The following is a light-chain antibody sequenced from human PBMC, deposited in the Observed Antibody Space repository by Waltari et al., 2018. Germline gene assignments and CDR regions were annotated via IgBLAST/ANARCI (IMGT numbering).Light chain of an antibody. CDR2: GVT. CDR3: CTDAGDSTWV. J-gene: IGLJ3*02. Sequence: QSALTQPASVSDSPGQSITISCTGTSSDVGNYNLVSWYQQHPGKAPKLMIYGVTKRPSGIFDRFSGSKPGYTASLTISGLQAENEGDYYCCTDAGDSTWVFDGGTKLTVL. V-gene: IGLV2-23*02. CDR1: SSDVGNYNL.